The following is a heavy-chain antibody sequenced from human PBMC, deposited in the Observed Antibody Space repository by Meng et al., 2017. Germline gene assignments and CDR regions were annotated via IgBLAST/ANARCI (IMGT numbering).Heavy chain of an antibody. CDR3: ARIGDWGSTRYFDY. V-gene: IGHV4-4*02. J-gene: IGHJ4*02. CDR1: GCSISSGNW. D-gene: IGHD7-27*01. CDR2: IYHSGNT. Sequence: QVQLQESGPGLVKPAGTLSLTCAVSGCSISSGNWWSWGRQPPGKGLEWIGEIYHSGNTNYNPFLKSRVTISVDKSKNQFSLKLSSVTDADTAVYYCARIGDWGSTRYFDYWGQGTLVTVSS.